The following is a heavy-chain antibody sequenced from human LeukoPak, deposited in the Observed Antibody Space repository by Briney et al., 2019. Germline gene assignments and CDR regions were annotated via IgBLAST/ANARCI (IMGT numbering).Heavy chain of an antibody. CDR2: INPNSGDT. CDR3: ANGGNSDFDY. V-gene: IGHV1-2*04. J-gene: IGHJ4*02. Sequence: ASVKVSCKASGYTFTGYYMHWVRQAPGQGLEWMGWINPNSGDTNYAQKFQGWVTMTRDTSISTAYMELSRLRSDDTAVYYCANGGNSDFDYWGQGTLVTVSS. CDR1: GYTFTGYY. D-gene: IGHD4-23*01.